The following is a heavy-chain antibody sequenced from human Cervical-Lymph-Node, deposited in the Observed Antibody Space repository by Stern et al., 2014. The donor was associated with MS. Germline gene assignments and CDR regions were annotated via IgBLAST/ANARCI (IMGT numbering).Heavy chain of an antibody. D-gene: IGHD3-3*01. CDR1: GGSVSSGSRY. Sequence: VQLVESGPGLVKPSQTLSLTCAVSGGSVSSGSRYWSWIRPHPGKGLEWIGYISYSGNTYYSPSLQSRLTISMDTSKNQFSLKLRSVTVADTAIYYCARVTEFLRFFYPDYWGQGTLVTVSS. J-gene: IGHJ4*02. V-gene: IGHV4-31*11. CDR3: ARVTEFLRFFYPDY. CDR2: ISYSGNT.